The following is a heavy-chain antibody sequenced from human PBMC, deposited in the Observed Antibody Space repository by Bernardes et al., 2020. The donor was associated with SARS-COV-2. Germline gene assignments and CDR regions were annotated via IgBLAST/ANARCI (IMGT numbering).Heavy chain of an antibody. CDR2: IYPGYSDT. CDR3: ARRTCTSYFDY. J-gene: IGHJ4*02. Sequence: GGFLKTPRKSSGYSLTRYWNDWVRPIPGEGLEWRGNIYPGYSDTRYSPSFQGQVTISADKSLNTAYLQWSSLKASDTAMYYCARRTCTSYFDYWGQGTRVTVSS. D-gene: IGHD2-2*01. CDR1: GYSLTRYW. V-gene: IGHV5-51*01.